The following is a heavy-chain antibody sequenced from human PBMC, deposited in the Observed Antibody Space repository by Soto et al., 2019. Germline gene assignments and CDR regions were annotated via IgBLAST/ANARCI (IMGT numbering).Heavy chain of an antibody. V-gene: IGHV1-18*01. J-gene: IGHJ5*02. D-gene: IGHD3-9*01. CDR1: GYTFTSYG. Sequence: QVQLVQSGAEVKKPGASVKVSCKASGYTFTSYGISWVRQAPGQGLEWMGWISAYNGNTNYAQKLQGRVTMTTDTSTSTAYMELRSLRSDDTAVYYCARVKWYYEILNGYRYTDGFDPWGQGTLVTVSS. CDR2: ISAYNGNT. CDR3: ARVKWYYEILNGYRYTDGFDP.